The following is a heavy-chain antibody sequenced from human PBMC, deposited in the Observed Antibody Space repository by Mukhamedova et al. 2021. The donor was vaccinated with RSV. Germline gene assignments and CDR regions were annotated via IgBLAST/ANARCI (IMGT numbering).Heavy chain of an antibody. D-gene: IGHD3-10*01. Sequence: GSTNYNPSLKSRVTISLDTSKNQFSLNLNSVTAADTAMYYCPRHRGGGVGAFDIWGQGTMVTVSS. CDR2: GST. V-gene: IGHV4-59*08. J-gene: IGHJ3*02. CDR3: PRHRGGGVGAFDI.